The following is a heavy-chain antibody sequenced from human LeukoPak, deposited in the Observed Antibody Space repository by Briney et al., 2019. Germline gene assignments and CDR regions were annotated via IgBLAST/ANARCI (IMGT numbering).Heavy chain of an antibody. J-gene: IGHJ4*02. CDR1: GFTFTSYA. D-gene: IGHD1-14*01. Sequence: GGSLRLSCAASGFTFTSYAMSWVHQAPGKGLEWVSAISGSGGDTYHADSVKGRFIISRDNSKNTLYLQMNSLRAEDTAVYYCAKGRWDPGHYFEYWGQGTLVTVSS. CDR3: AKGRWDPGHYFEY. V-gene: IGHV3-23*01. CDR2: ISGSGGDT.